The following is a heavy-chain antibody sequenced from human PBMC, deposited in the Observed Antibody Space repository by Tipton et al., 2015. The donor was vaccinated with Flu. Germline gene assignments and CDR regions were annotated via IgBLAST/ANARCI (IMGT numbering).Heavy chain of an antibody. D-gene: IGHD6-13*01. CDR2: VSLTGETT. V-gene: IGHV1-46*01. J-gene: IGHJ6*02. CDR3: ARVISAAADTVDGMGI. Sequence: QLVQSGAEMKKPGAPVKLSCKASGFTFSNSYMHWVRQAPGQGLEWKGMVSLTGETTRNSKTYLGRVTMARDTSTSTVYMELSSLRLDDTDVYYCARVISAAADTVDGMGIWGQRARITDSS. CDR1: GFTFSNSY.